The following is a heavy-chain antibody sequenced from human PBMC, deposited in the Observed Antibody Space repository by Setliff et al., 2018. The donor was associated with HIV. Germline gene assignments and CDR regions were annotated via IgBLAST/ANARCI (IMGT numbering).Heavy chain of an antibody. D-gene: IGHD3-10*02. CDR3: ARSNLEYYYVFSGPWGT. J-gene: IGHJ5*02. V-gene: IGHV1-69*13. Sequence: SVKVSCKASGATFSTYTINWVRQAPGQGLEWMGGIIPILGTADANYPRKFQGRVTITADESTTTVYMETSRLTSEDTAIYYCARSNLEYYYVFSGPWGTWGQGTLVTVSS. CDR2: IIPILGTADA. CDR1: GATFSTYT.